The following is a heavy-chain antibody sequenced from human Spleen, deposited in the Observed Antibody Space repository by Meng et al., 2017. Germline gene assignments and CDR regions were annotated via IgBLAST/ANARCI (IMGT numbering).Heavy chain of an antibody. CDR3: ATSTVTTFFDY. Sequence: QVQLQESGHGLVKPSQTLSLTCTVSGGSISSSSYYWGWIRQPPGKGLEWIGSLYYSGSTYYNPSLKSRVTISVDTSKNQFSLKLSSVTAADTAVYYCATSTVTTFFDYWGQGTLVTVSS. CDR1: GGSISSSSYY. CDR2: LYYSGST. D-gene: IGHD4-17*01. J-gene: IGHJ4*02. V-gene: IGHV4-39*01.